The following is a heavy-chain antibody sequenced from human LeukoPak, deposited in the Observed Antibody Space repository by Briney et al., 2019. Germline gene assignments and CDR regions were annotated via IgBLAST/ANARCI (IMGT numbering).Heavy chain of an antibody. CDR3: ASSLRYSDILTGSYLYGMDV. D-gene: IGHD3-9*01. CDR2: IIPIFGTA. CDR1: GGTFSSYA. J-gene: IGHJ6*02. V-gene: IGHV1-69*05. Sequence: ASVKVSCKASGGTFSSYAISWVRQAPGQGLEWMGGIIPIFGTANYAQKFQGRVTITTDESTSTAYMELSSLRSEDTAVYYCASSLRYSDILTGSYLYGMDVWGQGTTVTVSS.